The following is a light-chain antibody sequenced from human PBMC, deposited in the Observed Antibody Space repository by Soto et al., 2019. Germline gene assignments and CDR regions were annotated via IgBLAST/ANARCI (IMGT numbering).Light chain of an antibody. CDR2: AAS. CDR1: QGINNY. V-gene: IGKV1-27*01. Sequence: EIQMTQSPSPPSASVGGRITITCRASQGINNYLAWYQQRPGKVPKLLIYAASTLQSGVPSRFRGSRSGTDFTLTISSLQPEDFATYYCQKYNSAPLTFGQGT. J-gene: IGKJ1*01. CDR3: QKYNSAPLT.